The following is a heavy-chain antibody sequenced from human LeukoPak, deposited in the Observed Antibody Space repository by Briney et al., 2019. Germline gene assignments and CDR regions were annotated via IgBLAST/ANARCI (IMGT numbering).Heavy chain of an antibody. J-gene: IGHJ4*02. V-gene: IGHV3-30-3*01. D-gene: IGHD6-19*01. Sequence: GRSPRLSCAASGFTFSSYAMHWVRQAPGKGLEWVAVIPYDGSNKYYADSVKGRFTISRDNSKNTLYLQMNSLRAEDTAVYYCARGSGIAVAGTSSPFDYWGQGTLVTVSS. CDR1: GFTFSSYA. CDR2: IPYDGSNK. CDR3: ARGSGIAVAGTSSPFDY.